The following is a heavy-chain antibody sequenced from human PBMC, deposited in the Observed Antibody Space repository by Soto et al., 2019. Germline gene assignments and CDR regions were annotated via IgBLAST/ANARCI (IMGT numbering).Heavy chain of an antibody. D-gene: IGHD3-22*01. CDR1: GGSISGYY. CDR3: ARVTESHFSYYDSTGYYYLFDY. V-gene: IGHV4-59*01. Sequence: SETLSLTCTVSGGSISGYYWSWIRQFPGKGLEWIGYIHLSGSTDYNPSLKSRVTISVDTSRDQFSLKLTSVTAADTAVYYCARVTESHFSYYDSTGYYYLFDYWGQGTLVTVSS. J-gene: IGHJ4*02. CDR2: IHLSGST.